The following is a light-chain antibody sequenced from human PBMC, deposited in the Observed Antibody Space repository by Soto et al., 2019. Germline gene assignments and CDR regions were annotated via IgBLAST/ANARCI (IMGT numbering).Light chain of an antibody. Sequence: QSVLTQPASVSGSPGQSITISCTGSSSDIGGYNHVSWYQQHPGKAPKFMLYAVSIRPSGVSNRFSGSKSGNTASLTISGLQAEDEADYYCSSHTSSSSHVVFGGGTKLTVL. J-gene: IGLJ2*01. V-gene: IGLV2-14*03. CDR2: AVS. CDR3: SSHTSSSSHVV. CDR1: SSDIGGYNH.